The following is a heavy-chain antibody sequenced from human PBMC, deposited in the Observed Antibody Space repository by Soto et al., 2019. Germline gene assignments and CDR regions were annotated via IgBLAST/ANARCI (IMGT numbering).Heavy chain of an antibody. J-gene: IGHJ4*02. V-gene: IGHV1-2*04. Sequence: ASVKVSCKASGYTFTGYYMHWVRQAPGQGLEWMGWINPNSGGTNYAQKFQGWVTMTRDTSMSTAYMELSSLRSDDTDVYYCARARGAGDPFHDYWGQGTLVTVSS. CDR1: GYTFTGYY. D-gene: IGHD7-27*01. CDR2: INPNSGGT. CDR3: ARARGAGDPFHDY.